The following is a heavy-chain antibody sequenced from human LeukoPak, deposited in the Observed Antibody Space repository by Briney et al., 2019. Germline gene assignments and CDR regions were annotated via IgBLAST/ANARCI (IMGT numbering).Heavy chain of an antibody. J-gene: IGHJ4*02. CDR1: GFTFSSYS. V-gene: IGHV3-21*01. CDR2: ISSSSSYI. CDR3: AGDLIGIAAAGPASDY. Sequence: GGSLRLSCAASGFTFSSYSMNWVRQAPGKGLEWVSSISSSSSYIYYADSVKGRFTISRDHAKNSLYLQMNSLRAEDTAVYYCAGDLIGIAAAGPASDYWGQGTLVTVSS. D-gene: IGHD6-13*01.